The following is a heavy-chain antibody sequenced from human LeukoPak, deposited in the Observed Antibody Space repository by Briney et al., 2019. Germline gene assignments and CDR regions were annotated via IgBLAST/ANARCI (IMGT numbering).Heavy chain of an antibody. D-gene: IGHD2-21*01. J-gene: IGHJ4*02. Sequence: AGSLRLSCAASGFTFSDYWMHWVRQAPGKGLEWVARIYSDVRRIKYADSVKGRFTISRDNAKNTLYLQMNALRVEDTAVYYCATSPVISRDWGQGTLVTVSS. CDR2: IYSDVRRI. CDR3: ATSPVISRD. V-gene: IGHV3-74*03. CDR1: GFTFSDYW.